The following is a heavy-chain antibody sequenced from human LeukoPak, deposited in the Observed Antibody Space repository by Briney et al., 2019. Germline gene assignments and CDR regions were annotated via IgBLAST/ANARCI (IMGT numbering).Heavy chain of an antibody. CDR2: INHSGST. J-gene: IGHJ4*02. V-gene: IGHV4-34*01. D-gene: IGHD6-19*01. CDR1: GFTFSDYY. CDR3: ARGESSSGSMFWYFDY. Sequence: GSLRLSCAASGFTFSDYYMSWIRQPPGKGLEWIGEINHSGSTNYNPSLKSRVTTSVDTSKNQFSLKLSSVTAADTAVYYCARGESSSGSMFWYFDYWGQGTLVTVSS.